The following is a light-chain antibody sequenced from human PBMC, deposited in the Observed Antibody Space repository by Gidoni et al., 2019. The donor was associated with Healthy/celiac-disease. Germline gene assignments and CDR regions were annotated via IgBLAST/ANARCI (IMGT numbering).Light chain of an antibody. V-gene: IGKV3-15*01. CDR1: QSVSSN. CDR3: QQYKNWTRT. Sequence: EIVMTQSPATLSVSPGERATLSCRASQSVSSNLAWYQQKPGQAPRLHIYGASTRATGIPARFSGSGSGTEFTLTISSLQDEDVAVCYWQQYKNWTRTFGQGTKLEIK. J-gene: IGKJ2*01. CDR2: GAS.